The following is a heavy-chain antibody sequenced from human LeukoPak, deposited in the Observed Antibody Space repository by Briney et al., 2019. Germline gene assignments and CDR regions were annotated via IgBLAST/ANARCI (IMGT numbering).Heavy chain of an antibody. D-gene: IGHD5-24*01. Sequence: GGSLRLSCAASGFTFSSYDMHWVRQAPGKGPEWVAIIRYDGSNENYADSEKGRFTISRDNSKKTLYLQMNSLRAEDTAVYYCARSRYNLDYWGQGTLVTVSS. J-gene: IGHJ4*02. CDR1: GFTFSSYD. V-gene: IGHV3-33*01. CDR3: ARSRYNLDY. CDR2: IRYDGSNE.